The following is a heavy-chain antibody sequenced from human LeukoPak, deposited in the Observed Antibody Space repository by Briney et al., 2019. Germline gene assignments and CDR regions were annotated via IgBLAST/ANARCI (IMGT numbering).Heavy chain of an antibody. CDR2: ISAYNGNT. CDR3: ARGLRYSGSYYFDY. CDR1: RYTFTSYG. J-gene: IGHJ4*02. D-gene: IGHD1-26*01. V-gene: IGHV1-18*01. Sequence: ASVKVSCKASRYTFTSYGISWVRQAPGQGLEWMGWISAYNGNTNYAQKLQGRVTMTTDTSTSTAYMELRSLRSDDTAVYYCARGLRYSGSYYFDYWGQGTLVTVSS.